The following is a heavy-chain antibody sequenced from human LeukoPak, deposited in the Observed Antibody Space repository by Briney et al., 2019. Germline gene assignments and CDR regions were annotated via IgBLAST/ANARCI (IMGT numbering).Heavy chain of an antibody. CDR2: IIPIFGTA. D-gene: IGHD3-22*01. CDR1: GVTFSSYA. Sequence: SVKVSCKASGVTFSSYAISWVRQAPGQGLEWVGGIIPIFGTAHYAQKLQGRVTITADESTSTAYMELSSLRSEDTAVYYCARGGYYGRFQHWGQGTLVTVSS. CDR3: ARGGYYGRFQH. J-gene: IGHJ1*01. V-gene: IGHV1-69*13.